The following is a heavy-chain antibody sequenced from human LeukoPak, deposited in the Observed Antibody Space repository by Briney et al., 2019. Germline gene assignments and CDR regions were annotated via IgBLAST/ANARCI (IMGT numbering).Heavy chain of an antibody. J-gene: IGHJ6*03. CDR2: INWNGGST. D-gene: IGHD6-13*01. V-gene: IGHV3-20*04. Sequence: GGSLRLSCAASGFTFSSHGINWVRQAPGKGLEWVSGINWNGGSTGYADSVKGRFTISRDNAKNSLYLQMNSLRAEDTALYYCARASSSWYGQASYYYYYMDVWGKGTTVTVSS. CDR3: ARASSSWYGQASYYYYYMDV. CDR1: GFTFSSHG.